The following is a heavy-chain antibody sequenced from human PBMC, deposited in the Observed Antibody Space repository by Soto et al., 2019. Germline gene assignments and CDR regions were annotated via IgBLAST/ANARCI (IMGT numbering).Heavy chain of an antibody. D-gene: IGHD1-26*01. J-gene: IGHJ4*02. Sequence: EVQLVESGGGLVQPGGSLRLSCAASGFIFSSYWMGWVRQAPGKGLEWVANMNQDGSEKYYVDSVKGRFTISRDNAMNSRYLQMDSLRDDDTGVYYCARDPQEWEHLFDYWGQGTLVTVSS. CDR2: MNQDGSEK. CDR3: ARDPQEWEHLFDY. V-gene: IGHV3-7*04. CDR1: GFIFSSYW.